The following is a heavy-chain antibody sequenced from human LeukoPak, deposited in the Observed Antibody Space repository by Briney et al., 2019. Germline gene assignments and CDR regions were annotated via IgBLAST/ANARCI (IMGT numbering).Heavy chain of an antibody. CDR3: AKHLNPRPYCSSTSCYSPSDY. V-gene: IGHV3-30-3*02. J-gene: IGHJ4*02. Sequence: PGGSLRLSCAASGFTFSSYAMHWVRQAPGKGLEWVAVISYDGSNKYYADSGKGRFTISRDNSKNPMYLQMNSLRAEDTAVYYCAKHLNPRPYCSSTSCYSPSDYWGQGTLVTVSS. CDR2: ISYDGSNK. D-gene: IGHD2-2*01. CDR1: GFTFSSYA.